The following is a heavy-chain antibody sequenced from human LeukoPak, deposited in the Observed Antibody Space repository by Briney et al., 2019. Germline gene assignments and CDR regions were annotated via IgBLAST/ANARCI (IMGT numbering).Heavy chain of an antibody. CDR3: ARQIAAAGINFDY. D-gene: IGHD6-13*01. J-gene: IGHJ4*02. V-gene: IGHV1-2*02. CDR1: GYTFTGYY. CDR2: INTISGGT. Sequence: ASVKVSCKASGYTFTGYYMHWVRQAPGQGLEWIGWINTISGGTNYAQKFQGRVTMTRDTSISTAYMELSRLRSDDTAVYYCARQIAAAGINFDYWGQGTLVTVSS.